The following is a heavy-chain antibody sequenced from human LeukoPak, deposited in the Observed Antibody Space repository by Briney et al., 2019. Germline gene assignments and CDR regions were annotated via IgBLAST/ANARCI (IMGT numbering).Heavy chain of an antibody. D-gene: IGHD1-1*01. Sequence: PGGSLRLSCAASGFTFSSYWMNWVRQAPGKGLVWVSTIKSDGSWTTYADSVKGRFTISRDNAKNTLYLQMNSLRDEDTAVYFCVRETAYRFDPGGQGTLGIVSS. CDR1: GFTFSSYW. CDR3: VRETAYRFDP. V-gene: IGHV3-74*01. CDR2: IKSDGSWT. J-gene: IGHJ5*02.